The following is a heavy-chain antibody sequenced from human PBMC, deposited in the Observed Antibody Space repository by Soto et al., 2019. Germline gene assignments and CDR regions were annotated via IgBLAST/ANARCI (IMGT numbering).Heavy chain of an antibody. V-gene: IGHV3-23*01. J-gene: IGHJ4*02. CDR1: GFTFSSSA. CDR2: IRARGDTT. Sequence: PGGSLRLSCAASGFTFSSSAMSWVRQAPGRGLEWVSVIRARGDTTDYADSVKGRLTISRDNSRNTLYLQMNSLRAEDTAVYYCAKDVNLGNWGQGTLVTVSS. CDR3: AKDVNLGN.